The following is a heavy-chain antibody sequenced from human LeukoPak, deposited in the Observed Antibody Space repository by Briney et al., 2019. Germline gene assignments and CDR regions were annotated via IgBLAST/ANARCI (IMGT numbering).Heavy chain of an antibody. V-gene: IGHV4-61*02. CDR2: IYTSGST. D-gene: IGHD2-15*01. Sequence: SQTLSLTCTVSGGSISSGSYYWSWIRQPAGKGREWIGRIYTSGSTNYNPSLKSRVTISVDTSKNQFSLKLSSVTAADTAVYYCARDRIIRYCSGGSCYTHYYMDVWGKGTTVTVSS. CDR3: ARDRIIRYCSGGSCYTHYYMDV. J-gene: IGHJ6*03. CDR1: GGSISSGSYY.